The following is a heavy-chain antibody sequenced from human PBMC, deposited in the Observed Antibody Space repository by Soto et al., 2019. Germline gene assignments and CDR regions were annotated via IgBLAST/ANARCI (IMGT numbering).Heavy chain of an antibody. Sequence: QDQLVQSGAEVKKPGSSVKVSCKASGGTFSSHTFSWVRQAPGQGLEWMARIIPALGTATYAQKFQGRVTITADESATTVYMELNSLRSEDTAVYYCARPDFGDYWYFDLWGRGTLVTVSS. CDR2: IIPALGTA. CDR1: GGTFSSHT. D-gene: IGHD4-17*01. CDR3: ARPDFGDYWYFDL. V-gene: IGHV1-69*08. J-gene: IGHJ2*01.